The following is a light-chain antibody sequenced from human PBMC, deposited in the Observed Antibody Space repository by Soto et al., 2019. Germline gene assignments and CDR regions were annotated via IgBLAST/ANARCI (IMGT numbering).Light chain of an antibody. V-gene: IGKV3-11*01. CDR1: QSVSSY. J-gene: IGKJ5*01. CDR2: DAS. CDR3: QQRSNWIT. Sequence: EIVLTQSPATLSVSPSERATVSGRASQSVSSYFAWHQQTPGQAPRLLIYDASSRATGIPARLSGSGSGTDFTLTISSVEPEDFAVYYCQQRSNWITFGQGTRLEIK.